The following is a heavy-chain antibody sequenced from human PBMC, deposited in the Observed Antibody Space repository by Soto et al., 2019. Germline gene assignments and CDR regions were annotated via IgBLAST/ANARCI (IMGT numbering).Heavy chain of an antibody. CDR2: IYPGNSET. J-gene: IGHJ5*02. Sequence: QLVQSGAEVKKPGESLKISCKGSGYTFTNYWIGWVRQMPGKGLEWMGIIYPGNSETRYRPSFQGQVTISVDKSISTAYLQWSSLKASDTAMYYCALGVDYSRSNWFDPWGQGTLVTVSS. V-gene: IGHV5-51*03. CDR3: ALGVDYSRSNWFDP. D-gene: IGHD4-4*01. CDR1: GYTFTNYW.